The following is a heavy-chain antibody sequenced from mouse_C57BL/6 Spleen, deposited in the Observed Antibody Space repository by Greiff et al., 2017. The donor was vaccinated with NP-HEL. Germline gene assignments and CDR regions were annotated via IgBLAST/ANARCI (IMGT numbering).Heavy chain of an antibody. Sequence: VQLQESGAELARPGASVKLSCKASGYTFTSYGISWVKQRTGQGLEWIGEIYPRSGNTYYNEKFKGKATLTVDKSSSTAYMQLSSLTSEDSAVYYCARGWVYDGYSYYFDYWGQGTTLTVSS. J-gene: IGHJ2*01. V-gene: IGHV1-81*01. CDR3: ARGWVYDGYSYYFDY. D-gene: IGHD2-3*01. CDR2: IYPRSGNT. CDR1: GYTFTSYG.